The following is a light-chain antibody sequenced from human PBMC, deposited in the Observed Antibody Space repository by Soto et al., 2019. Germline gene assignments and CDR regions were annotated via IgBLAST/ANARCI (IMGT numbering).Light chain of an antibody. V-gene: IGLV1-44*01. J-gene: IGLJ3*02. CDR3: AAWDESPNVPV. Sequence: QSVLTHPPSASGTPGQRVTISCSGSNSNIGRNTVNWYQQFPGAAPNLLIHSDNQRPSGVPDRFSGSRSGTSASLAISGLQSEDEADYYCAAWDESPNVPVFGGGTKLTVL. CDR2: SDN. CDR1: NSNIGRNT.